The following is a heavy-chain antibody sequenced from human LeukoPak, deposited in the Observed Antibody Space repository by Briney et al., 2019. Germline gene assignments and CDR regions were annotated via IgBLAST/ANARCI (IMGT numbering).Heavy chain of an antibody. D-gene: IGHD1-1*01. J-gene: IGHJ4*02. CDR3: ASGLRWNEPVTFDY. CDR2: IYYSGST. Sequence: SETLSLTSTVYGGSISSNYWSWIRQPPGKGLEWIGYIYYSGSTNYNPSLKGRVTISVDTSKNQFYLKLSTVTAADTAVYYCASGLRWNEPVTFDYWGQGTLVTVSS. CDR1: GGSISSNY. V-gene: IGHV4-59*01.